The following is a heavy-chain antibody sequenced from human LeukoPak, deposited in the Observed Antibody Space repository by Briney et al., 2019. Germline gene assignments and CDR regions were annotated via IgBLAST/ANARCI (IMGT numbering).Heavy chain of an antibody. V-gene: IGHV3-48*03. CDR1: GYTFADYA. J-gene: IGHJ4*02. CDR3: ARGYGLDPFDY. D-gene: IGHD3-10*01. CDR2: ISSSGSTI. Sequence: GGSLRLSCTASGYTFADYAVSWVRQAPGKGLEWVSYISSSGSTIYYADSVKGRFTISRDNAKNSLYLQMNSLRAEDTAVYYCARGYGLDPFDYWGQGTLVTVSS.